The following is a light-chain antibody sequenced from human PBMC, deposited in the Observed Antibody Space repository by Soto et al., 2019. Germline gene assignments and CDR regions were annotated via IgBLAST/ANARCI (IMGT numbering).Light chain of an antibody. CDR3: QQFGVSPT. V-gene: IGKV3-20*01. Sequence: EIVLTQSPGTLSLSPGERATLSCKASQTISNTFLAWYQRRPGQAPRLLIYGASGRATGIPHRFSGSGSGTDFTLTISRLEPEDFAVYYCQQFGVSPTFGGGTKVEIK. J-gene: IGKJ4*01. CDR2: GAS. CDR1: QTISNTF.